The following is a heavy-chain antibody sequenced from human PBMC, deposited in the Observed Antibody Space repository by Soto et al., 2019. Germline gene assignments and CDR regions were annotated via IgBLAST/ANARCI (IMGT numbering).Heavy chain of an antibody. V-gene: IGHV3-23*01. Sequence: GGSLRLSCAASGFTFSSYAMSWVRQAPGKGLEWVSTISADGGGTYYADSVKGRFAISRDNSKNTLYLQMNSLRAEDTAMYYCANSPSYRHYFNYWGQGTLVTVSS. J-gene: IGHJ4*02. CDR3: ANSPSYRHYFNY. CDR2: ISADGGGT. CDR1: GFTFSSYA. D-gene: IGHD6-6*01.